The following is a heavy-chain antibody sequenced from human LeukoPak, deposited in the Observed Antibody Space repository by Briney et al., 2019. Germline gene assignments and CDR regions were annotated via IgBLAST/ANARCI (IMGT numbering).Heavy chain of an antibody. CDR3: ARGRKLRGVIITSIRENWFDP. J-gene: IGHJ5*02. D-gene: IGHD3-10*01. CDR1: GGSFSGYY. CDR2: INHSGST. V-gene: IGHV4-34*01. Sequence: SETLSLTCAVYGGSFSGYYWSWIRQPPGKGLEWIGEINHSGSTNYNPSLKSRVTISVDTSKNQFSLKLSSVTAADTAVYYCARGRKLRGVIITSIRENWFDPWAQGTLVTVSS.